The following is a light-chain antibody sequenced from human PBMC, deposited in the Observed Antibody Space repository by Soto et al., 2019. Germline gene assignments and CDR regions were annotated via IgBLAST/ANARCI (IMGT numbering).Light chain of an antibody. V-gene: IGKV1-5*01. CDR3: LQYSSHSWT. J-gene: IGKJ1*01. Sequence: DIQMTQSPSTLSPSVGDRVTITCRASRSISDWLAWYQQKPGKAPKLLIFDASSSKSGVPSRFSGSGSGTEFTLTISGLQPDDVATYYCLQYSSHSWTFGQGTKVEIK. CDR1: RSISDW. CDR2: DAS.